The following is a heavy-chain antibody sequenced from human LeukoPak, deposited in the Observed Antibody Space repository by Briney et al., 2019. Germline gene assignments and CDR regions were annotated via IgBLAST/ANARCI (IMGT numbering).Heavy chain of an antibody. CDR1: GFTFSSYS. CDR2: ISGSGDTT. Sequence: GGSLRLSCAASGFTFSSYSMNWVRQAPGKGLEWVSAISGSGDTTYYADSVKGRFSISRDNSKNTLYLQMSSLRAEDTAVYYCAKSPRVDQLLYLDYWGQGTLVTVSS. D-gene: IGHD2-2*02. J-gene: IGHJ4*02. V-gene: IGHV3-23*01. CDR3: AKSPRVDQLLYLDY.